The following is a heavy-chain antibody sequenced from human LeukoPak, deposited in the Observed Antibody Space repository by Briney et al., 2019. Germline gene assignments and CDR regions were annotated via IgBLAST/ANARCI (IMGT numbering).Heavy chain of an antibody. J-gene: IGHJ4*02. CDR3: ARARRIAAAGPFDY. D-gene: IGHD6-13*01. CDR2: IYHSGST. Sequence: SETLSLTCTVSGYSISSGYYWGWIRQPPGKGLEWIGSIYHSGSTYYNQSLKSRVTISVDTSKNQFSLKLSSVTAADTAVYYCARARRIAAAGPFDYWGQGTLVTVSS. CDR1: GYSISSGYY. V-gene: IGHV4-38-2*02.